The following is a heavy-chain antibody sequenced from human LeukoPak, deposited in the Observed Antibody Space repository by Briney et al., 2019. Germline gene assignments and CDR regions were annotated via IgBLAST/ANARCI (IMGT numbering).Heavy chain of an antibody. D-gene: IGHD3-3*01. CDR2: INTNTGTP. V-gene: IGHV7-4-1*01. J-gene: IGHJ4*02. CDR3: ARGASSFGTLDY. CDR1: GYIFTSYV. Sequence: EASVKVSCKSSGYIFTSYVINWVRQAPGQGLEWMGWINTNTGTPTYAQGFTGRFVFSSDTSVRTAYLQIGSLQADDTAVYYCARGASSFGTLDYWGPGTLVTVSS.